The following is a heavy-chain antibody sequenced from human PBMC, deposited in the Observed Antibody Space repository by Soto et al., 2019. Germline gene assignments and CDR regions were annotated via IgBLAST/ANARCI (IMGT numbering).Heavy chain of an antibody. Sequence: EVQLLESGGGLVQPGGSLRLSCAASGFTCSNYAMSWVRQAPGKVLEGVSAIVGGGDITSYADSVKGRFTIATDNSKNTLHLQMNSLRAEDTAIYFCAKESRGIATTVTGYWGQGTLVTVSS. CDR2: IVGGGDIT. V-gene: IGHV3-23*01. CDR3: AKESRGIATTVTGY. CDR1: GFTCSNYA. J-gene: IGHJ4*02. D-gene: IGHD1-20*01.